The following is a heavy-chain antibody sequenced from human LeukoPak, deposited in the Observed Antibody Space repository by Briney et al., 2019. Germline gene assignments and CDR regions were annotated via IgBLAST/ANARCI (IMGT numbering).Heavy chain of an antibody. V-gene: IGHV4-30-4*01. CDR2: IYYSGST. J-gene: IGHJ3*02. Sequence: SETLSRICTVSDGSISSGDYCWSWIRQPPGKGLEWIGYIYYSGSTYYNPSLKSRVTISVDTSKNQFSLKLSSVTAADTAVYYCAREGYDSSVHAFDIWGQGTMVTVSS. CDR3: AREGYDSSVHAFDI. D-gene: IGHD3-22*01. CDR1: DGSISSGDYC.